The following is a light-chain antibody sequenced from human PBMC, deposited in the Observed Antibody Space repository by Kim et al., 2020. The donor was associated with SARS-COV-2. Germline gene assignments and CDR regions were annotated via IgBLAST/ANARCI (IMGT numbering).Light chain of an antibody. V-gene: IGLV2-11*01. CDR2: DVS. CDR3: CSYAGSYSWV. Sequence: QSALTQPRSVSGSLGKSVTISCAGTGSDVGGYNYVSWYQQHPGKVPKLLIFDVSRRPSGIPDRFSGSKSGNTASLTISGLQAEDETDYYCCSYAGSYSWVFGGGTQLTVL. J-gene: IGLJ3*02. CDR1: GSDVGGYNY.